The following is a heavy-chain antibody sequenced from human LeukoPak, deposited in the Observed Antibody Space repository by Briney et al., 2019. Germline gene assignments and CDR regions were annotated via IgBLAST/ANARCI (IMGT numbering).Heavy chain of an antibody. Sequence: GASVKVSCKASGGTFSSYTISWVRQAPGQGLEWMGRIIPILGIANYAQKLQGRVTMTTDTSTSTAYMELRSLRSDDTAVYYCARGSYGETYYWGQGTLVTVSS. CDR1: GGTFSSYT. CDR3: ARGSYGETYY. D-gene: IGHD4-17*01. CDR2: IIPILGIA. J-gene: IGHJ4*02. V-gene: IGHV1-69*02.